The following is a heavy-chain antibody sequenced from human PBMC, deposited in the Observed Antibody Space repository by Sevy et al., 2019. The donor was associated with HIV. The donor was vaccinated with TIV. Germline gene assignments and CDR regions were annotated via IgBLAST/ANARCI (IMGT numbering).Heavy chain of an antibody. CDR1: GYTFTSYG. Sequence: ASVKVSCKASGYTFTSYGISWVRQAPGQGLEWMGWISAYNGNTNYAQKLQGRVTMTTDTSTGTAYMELRSLRSDDTAVYYCARDTVVPAAIPWFDPWGQGTLVTVSS. CDR2: ISAYNGNT. V-gene: IGHV1-18*01. D-gene: IGHD2-2*01. CDR3: ARDTVVPAAIPWFDP. J-gene: IGHJ5*02.